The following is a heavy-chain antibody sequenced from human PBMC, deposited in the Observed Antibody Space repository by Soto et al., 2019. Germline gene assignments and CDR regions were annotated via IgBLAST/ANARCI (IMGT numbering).Heavy chain of an antibody. J-gene: IGHJ5*02. CDR3: ARYLEWYNWFAP. Sequence: QVQLVQSGAEVKKPGASVKVSCKTSGYTFIDYGISWVRQAPGQGLEWLGWISPHYGNTHHAQKLQGRVTMTTDTSTSTAYMELRSMTSDDQAVYYGARYLEWYNWFAPWGQGTLVTVSS. CDR1: GYTFIDYG. V-gene: IGHV1-18*01. CDR2: ISPHYGNT. D-gene: IGHD3-3*01.